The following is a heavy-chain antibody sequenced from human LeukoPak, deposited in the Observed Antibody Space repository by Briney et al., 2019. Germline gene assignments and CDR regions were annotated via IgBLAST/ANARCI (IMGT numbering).Heavy chain of an antibody. CDR3: ARDLSGSYYTFDY. V-gene: IGHV3-21*01. Sequence: GGSLRLSCAASGFTFSSYSMNWVRQAPGKGLEWVSSISSSSSYIYYADSVKGRFTISRDNAKNSLYLQMSSLRAEDTAVYYCARDLSGSYYTFDYWGQGTLVTVSS. J-gene: IGHJ4*02. D-gene: IGHD1-26*01. CDR2: ISSSSSYI. CDR1: GFTFSSYS.